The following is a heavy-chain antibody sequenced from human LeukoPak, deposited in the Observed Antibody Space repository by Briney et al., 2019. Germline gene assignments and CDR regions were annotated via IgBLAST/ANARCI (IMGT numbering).Heavy chain of an antibody. V-gene: IGHV4-59*01. J-gene: IGHJ4*02. CDR2: IYYSGST. CDR3: ARDSPLVSGHGAFDY. Sequence: SETLSLTCTVSSGSITNYYWSWIRQPPGKGLEWIGYIYYSGSTNYNPSLKSRVTISVDTSKNQFSLKLSSVTAADTAVYYCARDSPLVSGHGAFDYWGQGTLVTVSS. CDR1: SGSITNYY. D-gene: IGHD2-15*01.